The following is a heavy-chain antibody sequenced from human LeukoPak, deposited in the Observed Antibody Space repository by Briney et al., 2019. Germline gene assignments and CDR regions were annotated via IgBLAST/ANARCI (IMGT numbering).Heavy chain of an antibody. CDR2: IKGDGSLT. D-gene: IGHD3-10*01. CDR3: ARARTMVRGVRYYYYYGMDV. CDR1: GFTFINEW. Sequence: GGSLRLSCAASGFTFINEWMHWVRQVPGKGPVWVSRIKGDGSLTDYADSVKGRFTISRDNAKKTVYLQMKSLRDEDTAIYYCARARTMVRGVRYYYYYGMDVWGQGTTVTVSS. J-gene: IGHJ6*02. V-gene: IGHV3-74*01.